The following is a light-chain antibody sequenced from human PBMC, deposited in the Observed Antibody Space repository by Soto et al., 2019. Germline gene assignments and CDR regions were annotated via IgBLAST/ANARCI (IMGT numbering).Light chain of an antibody. J-gene: IGKJ1*01. CDR2: AAY. V-gene: IGKV1-39*01. Sequence: DIDMTQSPSALSASVGYRVTMTCRARQSISSYLNWYQQKPGKAPKLLSYAAYRSQAGVPSRCSGSGSGTGVTLTISSLQPADGATYYWQQSSSTPRTVGQGPKGEIK. CDR1: QSISSY. CDR3: QQSSSTPRT.